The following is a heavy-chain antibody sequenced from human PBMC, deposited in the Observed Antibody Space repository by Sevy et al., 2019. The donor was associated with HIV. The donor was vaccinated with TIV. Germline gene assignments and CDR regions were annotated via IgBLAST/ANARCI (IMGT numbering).Heavy chain of an antibody. CDR3: TRWKGLQSIFDY. CDR2: LKSKADGGTV. D-gene: IGHD1-1*01. V-gene: IGHV3-49*04. CDR1: GFTFGDYA. J-gene: IGHJ4*02. Sequence: GGSLRLSCTTSGFTFGDYAMNWVRQAPGKGLEWVAFLKSKADGGTVDHAASVKGRFTISRDGSKSIAYLQMNDLTTEDTGVYYCTRWKGLQSIFDYWGQGALVTVS.